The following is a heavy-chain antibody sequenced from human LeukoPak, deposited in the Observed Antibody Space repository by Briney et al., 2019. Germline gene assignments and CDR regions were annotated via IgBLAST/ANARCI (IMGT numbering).Heavy chain of an antibody. CDR2: IYTSGST. J-gene: IGHJ4*02. D-gene: IGHD3-22*01. V-gene: IGHV4-61*02. Sequence: SQTLSLTCTVSGGSISSGSYYWSWIRQPAGKGLEWIGRIYTSGSTNYNPSLKSRVTISVDTSKNQFSLKLSSVTAADTAVYYCARAVYYYDSSNFDYWGQGILVTVSS. CDR3: ARAVYYYDSSNFDY. CDR1: GGSISSGSYY.